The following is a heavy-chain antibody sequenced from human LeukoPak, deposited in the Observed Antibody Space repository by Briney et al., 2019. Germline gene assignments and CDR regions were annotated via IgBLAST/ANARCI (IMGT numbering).Heavy chain of an antibody. CDR1: GGSISSSNW. D-gene: IGHD3-10*01. CDR2: INHSGST. V-gene: IGHV4-4*02. CDR3: ARVSLLWVRGRAWFDP. J-gene: IGHJ5*02. Sequence: SGTLSLTCAVSGGSISSSNWWSWVRQPPGKGLEWIGEINHSGSTNYNPSLKSRVTISVDTSKNQFSLKLSSVTAADTAVYYCARVSLLWVRGRAWFDPWGQGTLVTVSS.